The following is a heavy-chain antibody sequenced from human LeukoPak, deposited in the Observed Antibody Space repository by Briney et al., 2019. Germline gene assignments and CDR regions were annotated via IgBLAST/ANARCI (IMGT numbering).Heavy chain of an antibody. CDR3: ARDITY. J-gene: IGHJ4*01. Sequence: GGSLRLSCAASGFTFNSYWMNWVRQAPGKGLEWVASINQDGSEKYYVDSVKGRFTISRDNAKNSLYLQMNSLRAEDTAVYYCARDITYWGHGTLVTVSS. CDR2: INQDGSEK. V-gene: IGHV3-7*01. CDR1: GFTFNSYW. D-gene: IGHD3-10*01.